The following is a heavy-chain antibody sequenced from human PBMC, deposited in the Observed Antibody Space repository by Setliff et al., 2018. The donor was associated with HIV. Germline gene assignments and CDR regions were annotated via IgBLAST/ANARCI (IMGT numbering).Heavy chain of an antibody. CDR3: ARDSEWGSYIFWTFDI. Sequence: SVKVSCKASGNTFSSYGITWVRRAPGQGLEWVGGTTPLLGTTNYAQKFQGRVTITADKSTSTAYMELSSLRSEDTAVYYCARDSEWGSYIFWTFDIWGQGTMVT. CDR1: GNTFSSYG. J-gene: IGHJ3*02. CDR2: TTPLLGTT. D-gene: IGHD1-26*01. V-gene: IGHV1-69*10.